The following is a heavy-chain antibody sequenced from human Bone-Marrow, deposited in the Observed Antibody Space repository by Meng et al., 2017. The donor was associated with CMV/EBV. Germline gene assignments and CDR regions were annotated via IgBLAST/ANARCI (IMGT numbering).Heavy chain of an antibody. D-gene: IGHD5-18*01. Sequence: SVKVSCKASGGTFSSYAISWVRQAPGQGLEWMGGIIPILGIANYAQKFQGRVTITADKSTSTAYMELSSLRSEDTAVYYCATLNQGGYGLYYWGQGTLVTVSS. CDR1: GGTFSSYA. CDR3: ATLNQGGYGLYY. V-gene: IGHV1-69*10. J-gene: IGHJ4*02. CDR2: IIPILGIA.